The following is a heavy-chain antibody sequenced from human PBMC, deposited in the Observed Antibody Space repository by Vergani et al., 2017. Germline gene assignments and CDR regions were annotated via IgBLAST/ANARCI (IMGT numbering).Heavy chain of an antibody. J-gene: IGHJ4*02. D-gene: IGHD2-21*01. CDR2: VYWNDEK. V-gene: IGHV2-5*01. CDR3: GDIQCQGRSQIAELDI. Sequence: QITLKESGPTLVKPTQTLTLTCTFPGFSPSASAPGVAWIRQPPGKALEWLGVVYWNDEKRYTPSLKSRLTITKDSSKSQVVLTMSNMERVDTATYSGGDIQCQGRSQIAELDIWGQGTLVSVSS. CDR1: GFSPSASAPG.